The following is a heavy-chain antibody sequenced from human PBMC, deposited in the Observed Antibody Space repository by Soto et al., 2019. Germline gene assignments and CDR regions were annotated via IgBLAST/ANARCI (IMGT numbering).Heavy chain of an antibody. J-gene: IGHJ4*02. D-gene: IGHD4-17*01. CDR3: AGLRNHGLDN. CDR1: GYIFTING. Sequence: QVQLVQSGAEVKMPGASVKVSCQASGYIFTINGISWVRQAPGQGLEWLGWISANSGNTNYAQNALERVILTKHTSTASAYMELRSLRSGDTAVYYCAGLRNHGLDNWGQGNLVTVSS. V-gene: IGHV1-18*01. CDR2: ISANSGNT.